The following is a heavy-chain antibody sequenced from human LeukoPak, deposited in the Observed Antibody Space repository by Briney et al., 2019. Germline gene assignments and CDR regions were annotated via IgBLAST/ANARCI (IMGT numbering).Heavy chain of an antibody. CDR2: IRYGGSNK. J-gene: IGHJ4*02. CDR3: AKDRYDIVVVPAANYFDY. V-gene: IGHV3-30*02. D-gene: IGHD2-2*01. Sequence: PGGSLRLSCAASGFTFSSYGMHWVRQAPGKGLEWVAFIRYGGSNKYYADSVKGRFTISRDNSKNTLYLQMNSLRAEDTAVYYCAKDRYDIVVVPAANYFDYWGQGTLVTVSS. CDR1: GFTFSSYG.